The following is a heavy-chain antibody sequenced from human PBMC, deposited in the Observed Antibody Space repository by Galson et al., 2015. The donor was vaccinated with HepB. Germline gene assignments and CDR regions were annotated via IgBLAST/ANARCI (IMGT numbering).Heavy chain of an antibody. CDR2: IYPGDSDT. V-gene: IGHV5-51*01. Sequence: QSGAEVKKPGESLKISCKGSGYSFTSYWIGWVRQMPGKGLEWMGIIYPGDSDTRYSPSFQGQVTISADKSISTAYLQWSSLKASDTAMYYCARPSVDTAMATGAFDIWGQGTMVTVSS. CDR1: GYSFTSYW. D-gene: IGHD5-18*01. J-gene: IGHJ3*02. CDR3: ARPSVDTAMATGAFDI.